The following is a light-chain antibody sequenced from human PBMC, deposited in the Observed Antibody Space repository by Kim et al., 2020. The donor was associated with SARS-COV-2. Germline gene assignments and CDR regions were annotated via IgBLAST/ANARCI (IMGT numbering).Light chain of an antibody. CDR2: GAS. CDR3: QQFGRSPFT. J-gene: IGKJ3*01. V-gene: IGKV3-20*01. Sequence: EIVLTQSPGTLSLSPGERATLSCRASQSVRSSYLAWYQQKPGQAPRLLIYGASSRATGIPDRFSGSGSGTDFTLTISRLEPEDFAVYYCQQFGRSPFTFGPGTKVDIK. CDR1: QSVRSSY.